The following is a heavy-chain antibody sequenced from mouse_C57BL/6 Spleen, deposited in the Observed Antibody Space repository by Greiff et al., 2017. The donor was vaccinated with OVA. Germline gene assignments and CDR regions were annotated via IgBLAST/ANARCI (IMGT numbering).Heavy chain of an antibody. CDR3: ARTAQALDY. CDR1: GYAFSSSW. V-gene: IGHV1-82*01. J-gene: IGHJ2*01. CDR2: IYPGDGDT. Sequence: VQVVESGPELVKPGASVKISCKASGYAFSSSWMNWVKQRPGKGLEWIGRIYPGDGDTNYNGKFKGKATLTADKSSSTAYMQLSSLTSEDSAVYFCARTAQALDYWGQGTTLTVSS. D-gene: IGHD3-2*02.